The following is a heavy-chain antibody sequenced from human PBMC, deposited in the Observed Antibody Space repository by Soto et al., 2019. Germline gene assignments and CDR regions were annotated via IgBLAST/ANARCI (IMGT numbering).Heavy chain of an antibody. V-gene: IGHV4-31*03. D-gene: IGHD2-2*01. Sequence: SETLSLTCTVSGASIRRGAFYWNWISQHPGKGLEWIGFIYYSGTTYYNPSLQGRLTMSVDTSKNQFSLTLTSVTAADTAVYYCARGDIVVVPAAGYFDLWGRGTLVTVSS. J-gene: IGHJ2*01. CDR3: ARGDIVVVPAAGYFDL. CDR1: GASIRRGAFY. CDR2: IYYSGTT.